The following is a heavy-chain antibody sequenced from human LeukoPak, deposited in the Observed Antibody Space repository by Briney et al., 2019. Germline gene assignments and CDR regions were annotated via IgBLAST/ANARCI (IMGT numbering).Heavy chain of an antibody. J-gene: IGHJ4*02. D-gene: IGHD1-7*01. CDR2: IYHSGST. Sequence: SETLSLTCTVSGYSISSGYYWGWIRQPPGKGLEWIGSIYHSGSTYYNPSLKSRVTISVDTSKNQFSLKLSSVTAADTAVYYCARLDWNYGGFDYWGQGTLVTVSS. V-gene: IGHV4-38-2*02. CDR3: ARLDWNYGGFDY. CDR1: GYSISSGYY.